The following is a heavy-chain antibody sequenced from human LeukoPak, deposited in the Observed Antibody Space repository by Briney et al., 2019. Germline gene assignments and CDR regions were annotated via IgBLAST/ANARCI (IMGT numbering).Heavy chain of an antibody. CDR3: ARLLPRTGTTAYYFHNDMDV. CDR1: GVASSGNY. D-gene: IGHD1-1*01. CDR2: INHSGST. V-gene: IGHV4-34*01. J-gene: IGHJ6*03. Sequence: SETLSLTCGVYGVASSGNYWSWICQSPGRGLEWIGEINHSGSTNYNPSLKSRVIISIDTSKNQFSLKLSSVTAADTADYYCARLLPRTGTTAYYFHNDMDVWGKGTTVTISS.